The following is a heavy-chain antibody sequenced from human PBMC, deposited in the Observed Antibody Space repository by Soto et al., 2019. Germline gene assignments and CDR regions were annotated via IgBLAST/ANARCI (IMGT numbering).Heavy chain of an antibody. CDR2: IYYSGTT. CDR3: ARTLPSGCSDS. CDR1: GGPLTSYY. J-gene: IGHJ4*02. Sequence: PSETLSLTCTASGGPLTSYYWSWFRLPPGKGLEWIAYIYYSGTTNYNPSLKSRVTISVDTPKNQFSLELTSVTAADTAVYFCARTLPSGCSDSWGQGTLVTVSS. V-gene: IGHV4-59*01. D-gene: IGHD6-19*01.